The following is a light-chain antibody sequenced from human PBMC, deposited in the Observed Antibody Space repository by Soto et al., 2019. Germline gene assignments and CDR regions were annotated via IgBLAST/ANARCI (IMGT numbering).Light chain of an antibody. CDR3: LLDFSYFWA. V-gene: IGKV1-6*01. J-gene: IGKJ1*01. Sequence: AIQLTQSPSSLSASVGDRVTITCRASQGIRSALGWYQQKPRKVPKLLIYAASTLQSGVPSRFSGSGSGTDFTLTISSLQPEDFATYYCLLDFSYFWAFGQGTKVDIK. CDR1: QGIRSA. CDR2: AAS.